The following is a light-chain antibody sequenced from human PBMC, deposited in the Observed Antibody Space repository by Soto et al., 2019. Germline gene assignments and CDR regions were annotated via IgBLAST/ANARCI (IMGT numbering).Light chain of an antibody. V-gene: IGLV1-51*02. J-gene: IGLJ3*02. CDR3: GPWDSSLSAFWV. CDR1: SSNIGNNY. Sequence: QSVLTQPPSVSAAPGQKVTISCSGSSSNIGNNYVSWYQQLPGTAPKLLIYENNKRPSGIPDRFSGSKSGTSATLGITGLQTGDEADYYCGPWDSSLSAFWVFGGGTKLTVL. CDR2: ENN.